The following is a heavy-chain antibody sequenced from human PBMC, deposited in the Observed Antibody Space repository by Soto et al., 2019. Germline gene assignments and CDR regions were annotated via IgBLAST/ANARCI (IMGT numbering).Heavy chain of an antibody. CDR1: GGSISSGGYY. CDR3: ARGVRDYYYDSSGYPGIDAFDI. J-gene: IGHJ3*02. CDR2: IYYSGST. D-gene: IGHD3-22*01. V-gene: IGHV4-31*03. Sequence: SETLSLTCTVSGGSISSGGYYWSWIRQHPGKGLEWIGYIYYSGSTYYNPSLKSRVTISVDTSKNQFSLKLSSVTAADTAVYYCARGVRDYYYDSSGYPGIDAFDIWGQGRMVAV.